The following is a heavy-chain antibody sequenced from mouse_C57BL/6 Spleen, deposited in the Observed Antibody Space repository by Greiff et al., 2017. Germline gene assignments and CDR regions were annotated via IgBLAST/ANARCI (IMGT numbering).Heavy chain of an antibody. CDR1: GYTFTSYW. Sequence: VQLQQSGTVLARPGASVKMSCKTSGYTFTSYWMHWVKQRPGQGLEWIGAIYPGNSDTSYNQKFKGKAKLTAVTSASTAYMELSSLTNEDSAVYYCTRPFYYSNYDYYAMDYWGQGTSVTVSS. CDR2: IYPGNSDT. V-gene: IGHV1-5*01. J-gene: IGHJ4*01. CDR3: TRPFYYSNYDYYAMDY. D-gene: IGHD2-5*01.